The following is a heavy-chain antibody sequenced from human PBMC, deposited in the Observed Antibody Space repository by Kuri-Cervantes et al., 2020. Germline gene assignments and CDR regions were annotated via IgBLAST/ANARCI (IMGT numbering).Heavy chain of an antibody. J-gene: IGHJ4*02. D-gene: IGHD4-17*01. CDR1: GFDFRTYW. V-gene: IGHV3-7*01. Sequence: GGSLRLSCAASGFDFRTYWMTWVHQAPGKGLEWVTNIKHDETETYYVDSVKGRFTISRDNAKNSLYLQMNSLRDEDTAVYYCARDYGYYFDYWGQGTLVTVSS. CDR2: IKHDETET. CDR3: ARDYGYYFDY.